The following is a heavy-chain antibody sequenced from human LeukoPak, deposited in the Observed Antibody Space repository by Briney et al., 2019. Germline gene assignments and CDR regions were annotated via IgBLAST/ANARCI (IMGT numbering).Heavy chain of an antibody. CDR1: GGSISSGSYY. V-gene: IGHV4-61*02. J-gene: IGHJ3*02. D-gene: IGHD3-10*01. CDR2: IFSSGNA. CDR3: ARDPFGGSGSHSDI. Sequence: PSETLSLTCSVSGGSISSGSYYWTWIRQPAGKGLEWIGRIFSSGNAKSNPSLKSRVTVSVDTSKNQFSLKLNSVTAADTAVYYCARDPFGGSGSHSDIWGQGTMVTVSS.